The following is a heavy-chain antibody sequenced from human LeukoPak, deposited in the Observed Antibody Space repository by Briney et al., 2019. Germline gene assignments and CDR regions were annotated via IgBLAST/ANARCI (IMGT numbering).Heavy chain of an antibody. V-gene: IGHV4-4*07. Sequence: PSETLSLTCTVSGGSISSYYWAWIRQPAGKGLEWIGRIYTSGSTNYNPSLKSRVTMSVDTSKNQFSLKLSSVTAADTAAYYCARDFAVYCGGDCYALWGQGTLVTVSS. J-gene: IGHJ4*02. D-gene: IGHD2-21*02. CDR2: IYTSGST. CDR1: GGSISSYY. CDR3: ARDFAVYCGGDCYAL.